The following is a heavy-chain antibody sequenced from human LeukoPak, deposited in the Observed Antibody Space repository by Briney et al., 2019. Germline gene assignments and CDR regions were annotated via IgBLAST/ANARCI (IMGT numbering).Heavy chain of an antibody. CDR2: IYYSGSA. CDR1: GGSISSSSYY. D-gene: IGHD1-26*01. Sequence: SETLPLTCTVSGGSISSSSYYWGWIRQPPGKGLEWIGSIYYSGSAYYNPSLKSRVTMSVDTSRNQVSLKLSSVTAADTAVYYCARESSGSYIIPYYFDSWGQGTLVTVSS. J-gene: IGHJ4*02. V-gene: IGHV4-39*07. CDR3: ARESSGSYIIPYYFDS.